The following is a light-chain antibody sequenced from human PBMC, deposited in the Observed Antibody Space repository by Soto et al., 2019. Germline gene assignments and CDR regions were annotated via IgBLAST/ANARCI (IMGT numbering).Light chain of an antibody. Sequence: EIVLTQSPGTLSLSPGERATLSCRASQSVSTYLAWFQQKPGQAPRLLIYDASNRATGIPARFSGGGSGTDFTLTISSLEPEDFAVYYCQQRSVWVTFGQGTRLEIK. CDR3: QQRSVWVT. CDR1: QSVSTY. V-gene: IGKV3-11*01. CDR2: DAS. J-gene: IGKJ5*01.